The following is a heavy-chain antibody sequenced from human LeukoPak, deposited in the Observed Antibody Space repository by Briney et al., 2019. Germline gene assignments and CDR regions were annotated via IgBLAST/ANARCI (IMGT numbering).Heavy chain of an antibody. CDR1: GFTFSSYA. CDR2: ISGSGGST. CDR3: AKDRVAGLGIVVXIXAFDY. V-gene: IGHV3-23*01. D-gene: IGHD3-22*01. J-gene: IGHJ4*02. Sequence: GGSLRLSCAASGFTFSSYAMSWVRQAPGKGLEWVSAISGSGGSTYYADSVKGRFTISRDNSKNTLYLQMNSLRAEDTAVYYCAKDRVAGLGIVVXIXAFDYWGQGTLVTVS.